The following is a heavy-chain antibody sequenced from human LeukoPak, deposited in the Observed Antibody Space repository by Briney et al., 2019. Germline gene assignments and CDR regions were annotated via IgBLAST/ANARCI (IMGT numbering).Heavy chain of an antibody. CDR3: ARPYCSSTSCPRGDAFDI. D-gene: IGHD2-2*01. J-gene: IGHJ3*02. CDR1: GGCFSSYA. V-gene: IGHV1-69*01. Sequence: GASVKVSCKASGGCFSSYAISWVRQAPGQGLEWMGGIIPIFGTANYAQKFQGRVTITADESTSTAHMELSSLTSEDTAVYYCARPYCSSTSCPRGDAFDIWGQGTMVTVSS. CDR2: IIPIFGTA.